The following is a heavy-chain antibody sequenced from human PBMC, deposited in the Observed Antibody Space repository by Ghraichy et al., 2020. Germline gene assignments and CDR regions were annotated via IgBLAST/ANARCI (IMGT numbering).Heavy chain of an antibody. D-gene: IGHD3-22*01. CDR1: GGSFSGYY. CDR3: AREDYYDSSGSIDY. Sequence: SETLSLTCAVYGGSFSGYYWSWIRQPPGKGLEWIGEINHSGSTNYNPSLKSRVTISVDTSKNQFSLKLSSVTAADTAVYYCAREDYYDSSGSIDYWGQGTLVTVSS. CDR2: INHSGST. V-gene: IGHV4-34*01. J-gene: IGHJ4*02.